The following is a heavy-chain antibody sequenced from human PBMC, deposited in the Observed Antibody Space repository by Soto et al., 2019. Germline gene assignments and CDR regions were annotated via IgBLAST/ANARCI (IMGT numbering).Heavy chain of an antibody. CDR3: ARYAYCSGGSCYSKIDY. CDR2: MNPNSGNT. D-gene: IGHD2-15*01. Sequence: ASVKVSCKASGYTFTSYDINWVRQATGQGLEWMGWMNPNSGNTGYAQKFQGRVTMTRNTSISTAYMELSSLRSEDTAVYYCARYAYCSGGSCYSKIDYWGQGTLVTVSS. V-gene: IGHV1-8*01. J-gene: IGHJ4*02. CDR1: GYTFTSYD.